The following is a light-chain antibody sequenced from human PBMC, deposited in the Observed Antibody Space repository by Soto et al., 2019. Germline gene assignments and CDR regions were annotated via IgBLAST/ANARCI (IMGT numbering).Light chain of an antibody. Sequence: DIVITQSPDSLRVSLGERATISCTSSLNIYFKSNNRNYLAWYQQKTGQPPKLLVYWASTRESGVPDRFTGSGSGTYFTLTIDNVQPDDVAVYYCQQYFITPLTLGGGTKVDIK. J-gene: IGKJ4*01. CDR3: QQYFITPLT. CDR1: LNIYFKSNNRNY. CDR2: WAS. V-gene: IGKV4-1*01.